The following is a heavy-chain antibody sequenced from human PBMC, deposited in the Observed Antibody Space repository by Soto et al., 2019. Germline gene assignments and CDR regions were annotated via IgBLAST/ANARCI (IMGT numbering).Heavy chain of an antibody. D-gene: IGHD3-22*01. Sequence: SETLSLTCAVYGVSFSGYYWSWIRQPPGKGLEWIGEINHSGSTNYNPSLKSRVTISVDTSKNQFSLKLSSVTAADTAVYYCASLNYYDTTTGRYGMDVWGQGTTVTVSS. V-gene: IGHV4-34*01. CDR1: GVSFSGYY. CDR2: INHSGST. CDR3: ASLNYYDTTTGRYGMDV. J-gene: IGHJ6*02.